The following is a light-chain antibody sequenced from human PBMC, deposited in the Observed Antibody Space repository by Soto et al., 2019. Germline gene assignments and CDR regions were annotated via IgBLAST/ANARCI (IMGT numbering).Light chain of an antibody. J-gene: IGKJ1*01. Sequence: IQMTQSPSTLSAYVGDRVTITCRASQSISHWVAWFQQKPGKAPKLLIYDASSLESGVPSRFSGSGSGTKFTLTISNLQPDDFATYFCQQYNNYPRTFGQGTKVDIK. CDR2: DAS. CDR3: QQYNNYPRT. CDR1: QSISHW. V-gene: IGKV1-5*01.